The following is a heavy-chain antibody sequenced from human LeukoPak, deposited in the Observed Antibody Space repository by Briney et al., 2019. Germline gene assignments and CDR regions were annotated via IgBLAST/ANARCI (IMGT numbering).Heavy chain of an antibody. Sequence: ASVKVSCKASGYTFTSYGTSWVRQAPGQGLEWMGWISAYNGNTNYAQKLQGRVTMTTDTSTSTAYMELRSLRSGDTAVYYCARSFRGQWLVRYYFDYWGQGTLVTVSS. CDR3: ARSFRGQWLVRYYFDY. CDR1: GYTFTSYG. V-gene: IGHV1-18*04. J-gene: IGHJ4*02. D-gene: IGHD6-19*01. CDR2: ISAYNGNT.